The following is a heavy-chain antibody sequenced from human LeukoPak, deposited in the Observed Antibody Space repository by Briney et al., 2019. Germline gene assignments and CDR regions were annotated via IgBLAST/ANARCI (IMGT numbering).Heavy chain of an antibody. V-gene: IGHV3-23*01. Sequence: KSGGSLRLSCAASGFTFSTYAMSWVRQAPGKGLEWVSTISGGGGRTYYADSVQGRFTISRDNSKNTLYVQMNSLRAEDTAVYYCAKTYYYDSSGYALYYFNCWGQGTLVTVSS. CDR2: ISGGGGRT. J-gene: IGHJ4*02. CDR3: AKTYYYDSSGYALYYFNC. D-gene: IGHD3-22*01. CDR1: GFTFSTYA.